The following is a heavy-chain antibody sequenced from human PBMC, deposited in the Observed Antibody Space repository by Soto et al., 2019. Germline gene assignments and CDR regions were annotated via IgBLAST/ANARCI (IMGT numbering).Heavy chain of an antibody. CDR2: IYWNDAK. CDR1: GISLSTSGVG. V-gene: IGHV2-5*01. D-gene: IGHD2-8*01. CDR3: ARGLETLPVFDFDF. Sequence: QITVKGYGPTLVRPTQTLTLTCSLSGISLSTSGVGLGWLRQPPGKALEWLALIYWNDAKHYSPSLNNRHTIAKATPKTQAALTVTNTAPVDTATYYSARGLETLPVFDFDFWAEGKMVNVSS. J-gene: IGHJ3*01.